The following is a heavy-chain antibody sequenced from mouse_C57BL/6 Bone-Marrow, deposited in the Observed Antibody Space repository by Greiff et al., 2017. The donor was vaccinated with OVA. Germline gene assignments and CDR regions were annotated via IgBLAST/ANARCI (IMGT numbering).Heavy chain of an antibody. CDR1: GYTFTSYW. J-gene: IGHJ1*03. CDR2: IDPNSGGT. V-gene: IGHV1-72*01. CDR3: ARSAYYSSREWYFDG. D-gene: IGHD1-1*01. Sequence: VQLQQPGAELVKPGASVKLSCKASGYTFTSYWMHWVKQRPGRGLEWIGRIDPNSGGTKYNEKFKSKATLTADKPSSTACMQLSSLTSEDSAVYDGARSAYYSSREWYFDGWGTGTTVTVSS.